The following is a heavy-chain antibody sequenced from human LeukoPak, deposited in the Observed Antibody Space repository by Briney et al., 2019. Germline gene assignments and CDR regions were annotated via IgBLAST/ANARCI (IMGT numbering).Heavy chain of an antibody. V-gene: IGHV1-69*05. CDR2: TIPIFGTA. CDR3: AREATRPDY. J-gene: IGHJ4*02. CDR1: GGTFSSYA. D-gene: IGHD5-12*01. Sequence: GASVKVSCTASGGTFSSYAISWVRQAPGQGLEWMGGTIPIFGTANYAQKFQGRVTMTTDTSTSTAYMELRSLRSDDTAVYYCAREATRPDYWGQGTLVTVSS.